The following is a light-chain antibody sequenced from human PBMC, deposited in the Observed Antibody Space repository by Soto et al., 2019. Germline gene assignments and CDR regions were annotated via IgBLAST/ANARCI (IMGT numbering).Light chain of an antibody. CDR2: DVS. CDR1: QSVSRY. Sequence: EIVLTQFPATLSLSPGERATLSCRASQSVSRYLAWYQQKPGQAPRLLIYDVSTRATGVPARFSGSGSGTDFTLTITSLEPEDFAVYYCQQYGSSGTFGQGTKVDIK. J-gene: IGKJ1*01. V-gene: IGKV3-11*01. CDR3: QQYGSSGT.